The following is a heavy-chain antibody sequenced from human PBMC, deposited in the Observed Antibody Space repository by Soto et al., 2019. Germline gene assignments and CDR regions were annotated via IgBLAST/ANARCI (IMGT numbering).Heavy chain of an antibody. CDR3: ARGRGDWFSDGMDV. D-gene: IGHD2-21*01. Sequence: GGSLRLSCAASGFTFSSYAMHWVRQAPGKGLEWVAVISYDGSNKYYADSVKGRFTISRDNSKNTLYLQMNSLRAEDTAVYYCARGRGDWFSDGMDVWGQGTTVTVSS. CDR2: ISYDGSNK. J-gene: IGHJ6*02. CDR1: GFTFSSYA. V-gene: IGHV3-30-3*01.